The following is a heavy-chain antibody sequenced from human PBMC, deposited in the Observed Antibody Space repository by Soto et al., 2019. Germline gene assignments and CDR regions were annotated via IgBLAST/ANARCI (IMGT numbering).Heavy chain of an antibody. D-gene: IGHD4-17*01. CDR1: GFTFSDYY. CDR3: ARYYGDYFYGAFDI. V-gene: IGHV3-11*01. CDR2: ISSSGSTI. J-gene: IGHJ3*02. Sequence: PGGSLRLSCAASGFTFSDYYMSWIRQAPGKGLEWVSYISSSGSTIYYADSVKGRFTISRDNAKNTLYLQMNSLRAEDTAVYYCARYYGDYFYGAFDIWGQGTMVTVSS.